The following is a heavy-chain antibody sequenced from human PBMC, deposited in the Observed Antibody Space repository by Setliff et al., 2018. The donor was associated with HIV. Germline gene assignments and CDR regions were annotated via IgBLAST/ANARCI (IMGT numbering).Heavy chain of an antibody. CDR2: IHYSGST. D-gene: IGHD3-3*01. Sequence: KTSETLSLTCTVSGGSISGNSYYWGWIRQPPGKGLEWIGSIHYSGSTYYNPSLRSRVTISVDTSKNKFSLKVRSVTAADTAIYYCATGPTWSFQEFWGQGTLVTVSS. J-gene: IGHJ4*02. CDR1: GGSISGNSYY. V-gene: IGHV4-39*01. CDR3: ATGPTWSFQEF.